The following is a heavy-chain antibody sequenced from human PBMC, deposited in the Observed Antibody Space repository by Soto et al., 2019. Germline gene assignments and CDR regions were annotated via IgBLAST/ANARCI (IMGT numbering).Heavy chain of an antibody. Sequence: QVQLVPSGAEVKKPGASVKVSCKASGYTFTSYGISWVRQAPGQGLEWMGWISAYNGNTNYAQKLQGRVTMTTDTSPSTAYMELRSLRSDDTAVYYCARDAGLVEAAGSNNWFDPWVQGTLVTVSS. CDR1: GYTFTSYG. V-gene: IGHV1-18*01. CDR3: ARDAGLVEAAGSNNWFDP. J-gene: IGHJ5*02. CDR2: ISAYNGNT. D-gene: IGHD6-13*01.